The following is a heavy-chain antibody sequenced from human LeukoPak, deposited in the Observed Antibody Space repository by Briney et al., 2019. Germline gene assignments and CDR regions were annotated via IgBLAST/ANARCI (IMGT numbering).Heavy chain of an antibody. CDR3: ASTRPTAEYFQH. Sequence: ASVKVSCNASGYTFTSYYMHWVRQAPGQGLEWMGIIHPSGGSTSYAQKFQGRVTMTRDTSTSTVYMELSSLRSEDTAVYYCASTRPTAEYFQHWGQGTLVTVSS. CDR1: GYTFTSYY. CDR2: IHPSGGST. V-gene: IGHV1-46*03. J-gene: IGHJ1*01.